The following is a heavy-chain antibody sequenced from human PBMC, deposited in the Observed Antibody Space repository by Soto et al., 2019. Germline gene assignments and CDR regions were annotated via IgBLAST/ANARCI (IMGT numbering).Heavy chain of an antibody. V-gene: IGHV1-3*04. CDR3: ASEPLCGGVCYDHWLDP. J-gene: IGHJ5*02. Sequence: AASVKVSRKTSGYTFTSYAIHWVRRAPGQGLEWMGWNNIGNDNTKYSPKFQGRVTLSRDTSASTAYMELRSLRSGDTAVYYCASEPLCGGVCYDHWLDPWGQGTLVTV. CDR1: GYTFTSYA. CDR2: NNIGNDNT. D-gene: IGHD2-21*02.